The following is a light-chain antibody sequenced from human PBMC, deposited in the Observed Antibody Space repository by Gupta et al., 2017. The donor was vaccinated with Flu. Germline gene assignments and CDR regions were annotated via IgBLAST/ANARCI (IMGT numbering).Light chain of an antibody. J-gene: IGKJ1*01. Sequence: DIQMTQSPSSLSASVGDTVTITCRASQGIRDYLGWYQQKPGRAPKLLISATYNLQSGVPSRFSGSEAGTEFTLTISSLQAEDFATYYCRQQVSYPWTFGQGTKVDIK. V-gene: IGKV1-17*01. CDR1: QGIRDY. CDR3: RQQVSYPWT. CDR2: ATY.